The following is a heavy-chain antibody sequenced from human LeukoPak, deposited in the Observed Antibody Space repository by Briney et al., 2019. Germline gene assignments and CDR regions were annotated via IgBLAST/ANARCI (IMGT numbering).Heavy chain of an antibody. CDR3: ARGYSGYEDY. CDR1: GGSISSGGYS. J-gene: IGHJ4*02. CDR2: IYHSGST. D-gene: IGHD5-12*01. V-gene: IGHV4-30-2*01. Sequence: SETLSLTCAVPGGSISSGGYSWSWIRQPPGKGLEWIGYIYHSGSTYYNPSLKSRVTISVDRSKNQFSLKLSSVTAADTAVYYCARGYSGYEDYWGQGTLVTVSS.